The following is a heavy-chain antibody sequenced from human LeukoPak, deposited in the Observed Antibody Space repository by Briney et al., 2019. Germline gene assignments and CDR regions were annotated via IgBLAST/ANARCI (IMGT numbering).Heavy chain of an antibody. CDR2: ISGSGGST. J-gene: IGHJ4*02. Sequence: GGSLRLSCAASGFTFSSYAMSWVRQAPGKGLEWVSAISGSGGSTYYADSVKGRFTISRDNSKNTLYLQMNSLRAEDTAVYYCAKDLNFVRVEWSHTVYSSSWLLSGEFDYWGQGTLVTVSS. D-gene: IGHD6-13*01. V-gene: IGHV3-23*01. CDR1: GFTFSSYA. CDR3: AKDLNFVRVEWSHTVYSSSWLLSGEFDY.